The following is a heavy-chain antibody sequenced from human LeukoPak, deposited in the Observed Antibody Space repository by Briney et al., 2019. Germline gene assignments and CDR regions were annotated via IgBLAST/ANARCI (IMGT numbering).Heavy chain of an antibody. CDR2: INPNSGGT. Sequence: ASVKVSCKASGYTFTYYGVSWVRQAPGQGLEWMGRINPNSGGTNYAQKFRGRVTMTRDTSISTAYMELSRLRSDDTAVYYCARDQAMAGGGDYWGQGTLVTVSS. V-gene: IGHV1-2*06. D-gene: IGHD5-18*01. CDR1: GYTFTYYG. CDR3: ARDQAMAGGGDY. J-gene: IGHJ4*02.